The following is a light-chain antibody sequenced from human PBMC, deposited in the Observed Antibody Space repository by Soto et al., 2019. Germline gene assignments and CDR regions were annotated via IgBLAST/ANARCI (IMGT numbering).Light chain of an antibody. J-gene: IGLJ1*01. CDR1: SSDVGAYNY. CDR3: SSYTRSSTLV. Sequence: QSALTQPPSASGSPGQSVTISCTGTSSDVGAYNYVSWYQQHPGKAPKLMIYEVSNRPSGISDRFSGSKSGNTASLTISGLQAEDEADYYCSSYTRSSTLVFGTGTKVTVL. V-gene: IGLV2-14*01. CDR2: EVS.